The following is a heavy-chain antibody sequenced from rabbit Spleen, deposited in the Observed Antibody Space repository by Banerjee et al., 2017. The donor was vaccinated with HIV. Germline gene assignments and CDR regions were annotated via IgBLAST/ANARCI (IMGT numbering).Heavy chain of an antibody. Sequence: QEQLVESGGGLVQPGGSLTLTCKVSGFDFSSDAMCWVRQAPGKGPEWIACIYNGDGSTYYASWVNGRFTISKTSSTTVTLQMTSLTAADTATYFCARDGTGGSYFALWGPGTLVTVS. CDR3: ARDGTGGSYFAL. CDR1: GFDFSSDA. CDR2: IYNGDGST. J-gene: IGHJ4*01. D-gene: IGHD8-1*01. V-gene: IGHV1S47*01.